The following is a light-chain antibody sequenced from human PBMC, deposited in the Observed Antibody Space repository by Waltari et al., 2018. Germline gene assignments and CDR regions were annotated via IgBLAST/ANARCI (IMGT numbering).Light chain of an antibody. CDR3: QSYDTNIRV. J-gene: IGLJ3*02. CDR1: SGSLVTNY. Sequence: NFLLTQPHSVSASPGKPVTTSCTRSSGSLVTNYVQWYQQRPGSSPSMIIYEDNKRPSGVPDRFSGSIDSSSNSASLTISGLKTEDEADYYCQSYDTNIRVFGGGTKLTVL. CDR2: EDN. V-gene: IGLV6-57*01.